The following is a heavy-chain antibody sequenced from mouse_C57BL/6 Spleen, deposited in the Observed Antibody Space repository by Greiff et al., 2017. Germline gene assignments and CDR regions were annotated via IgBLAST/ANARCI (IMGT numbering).Heavy chain of an antibody. CDR3: ARGNDEDY. CDR2: INPYNGGT. D-gene: IGHD2-3*01. CDR1: GYTFTDYY. V-gene: IGHV1-19*01. Sequence: SGPVLVKPGASVKMSCKASGYTFTDYYMNWVKQSHGKSLEWIGVINPYNGGTSYNQKFKGKATLTVDKSSSTAYMELNSLTSEDSAVYYCARGNDEDYWGQGTTLTVSS. J-gene: IGHJ2*01.